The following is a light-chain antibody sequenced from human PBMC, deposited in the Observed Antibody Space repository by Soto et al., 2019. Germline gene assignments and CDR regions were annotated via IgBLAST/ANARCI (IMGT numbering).Light chain of an antibody. Sequence: QSALTQPRSVSGSPGQSVTISCTGTSCDVGRYSFVSWYQQHPGKAPKLILYDIYNRPSGVPDRFPGSKSGNTASLTISGLQAEDETDYYCCSHAGSSVVFXTGTKVTV. CDR2: DIY. J-gene: IGLJ1*01. V-gene: IGLV2-11*01. CDR3: CSHAGSSVV. CDR1: SCDVGRYSF.